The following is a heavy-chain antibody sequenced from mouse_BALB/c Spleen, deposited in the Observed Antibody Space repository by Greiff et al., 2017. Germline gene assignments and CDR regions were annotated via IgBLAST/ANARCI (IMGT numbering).Heavy chain of an antibody. V-gene: IGHV5-6-5*01. Sequence: EVQLVESGGGLVKPGGSLKLSCAASGFTFSSYAMSWVRQTPEKRLEWVASISSGGSTYYPDSVKGRFTISRDNARNILYLQMSSLRSEDTAMYYCARVPDYYGSSYWYFDVWGAGTTVTVSS. CDR3: ARVPDYYGSSYWYFDV. J-gene: IGHJ1*01. D-gene: IGHD1-1*01. CDR2: ISSGGST. CDR1: GFTFSSYA.